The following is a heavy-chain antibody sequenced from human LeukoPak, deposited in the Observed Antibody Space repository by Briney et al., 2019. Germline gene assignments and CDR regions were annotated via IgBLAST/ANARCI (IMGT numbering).Heavy chain of an antibody. Sequence: GGSLRLSCAASGFTFSSYWMNWVRQAPGKGLVWVSRINSDGSSTTYADSVKGRFTISRDNAKNTLYLQMNSLRAEDTAMYYCARAIGLDFDFWGQGTLVTVSS. CDR3: ARAIGLDFDF. J-gene: IGHJ4*02. D-gene: IGHD2/OR15-2a*01. CDR2: INSDGSST. V-gene: IGHV3-74*01. CDR1: GFTFSSYW.